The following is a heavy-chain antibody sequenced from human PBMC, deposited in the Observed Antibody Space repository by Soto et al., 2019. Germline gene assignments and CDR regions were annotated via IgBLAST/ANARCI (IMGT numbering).Heavy chain of an antibody. CDR3: ARDCSSTSCYAGGDDAFDI. CDR1: GGTFSSYA. D-gene: IGHD2-2*01. J-gene: IGHJ3*02. CDR2: IIPIFGTA. Sequence: QVQLVQSGAEVKKPGSSVKVSCKASGGTFSSYAISWVRQAPGHGLEWMGGIIPIFGTANYAQKFQGRVTITADESTSTAYMELSSLRSEDTAVYYCARDCSSTSCYAGGDDAFDIWGQGTMVTVSS. V-gene: IGHV1-69*01.